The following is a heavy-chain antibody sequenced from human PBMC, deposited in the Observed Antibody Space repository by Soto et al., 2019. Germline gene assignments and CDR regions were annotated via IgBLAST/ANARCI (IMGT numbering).Heavy chain of an antibody. CDR3: ARVYDDFWSGYWSPQYYYYYGMDV. V-gene: IGHV1-69*13. CDR1: GGTFSSYA. Sequence: RASVKVSCKASGGTFSSYAISWVRQAPGQGLEWMGGIIPIFGTANYAQKFQGRVTITADDSTSTAYMELSSLRSEDTAVYYCARVYDDFWSGYWSPQYYYYYGMDVWGQGTTVTVSS. D-gene: IGHD3-3*01. J-gene: IGHJ6*02. CDR2: IIPIFGTA.